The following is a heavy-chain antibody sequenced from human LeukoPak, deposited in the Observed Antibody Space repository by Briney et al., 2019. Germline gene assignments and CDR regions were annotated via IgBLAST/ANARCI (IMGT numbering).Heavy chain of an antibody. V-gene: IGHV4-31*03. CDR1: GGSISSGGYY. Sequence: SQTLSLTCTVSGGSISSGGYYWSWIRQHPGKGLEWIGYIYYSGSTYYNPSLKSRVTISVDTSKNQFSLRLSSVTAADTAVYYCARRCSGGSCYPGSFDYWGQGTLVTVSS. J-gene: IGHJ4*02. CDR2: IYYSGST. D-gene: IGHD2-15*01. CDR3: ARRCSGGSCYPGSFDY.